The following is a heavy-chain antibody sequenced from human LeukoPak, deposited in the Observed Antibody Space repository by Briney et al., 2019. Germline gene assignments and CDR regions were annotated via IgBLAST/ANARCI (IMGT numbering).Heavy chain of an antibody. CDR2: VYYTGIT. CDR3: ARRSIAAAVDY. D-gene: IGHD6-13*01. J-gene: IGHJ4*02. Sequence: SETLFLTCSVSGGSIAGSSDYWGWIRQPPGKGLEWIGSVYYTGITDYNPSLKSRATIFVDTSENKFSLNSTSVTAADTAVYYCARRSIAAAVDYWGRGTLVIVSS. CDR1: GGSIAGSSDY. V-gene: IGHV4-39*01.